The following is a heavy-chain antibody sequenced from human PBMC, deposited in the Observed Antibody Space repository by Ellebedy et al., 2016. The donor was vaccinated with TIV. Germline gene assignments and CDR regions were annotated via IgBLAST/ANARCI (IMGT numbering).Heavy chain of an antibody. D-gene: IGHD4-23*01. CDR1: GFTFSGSA. CDR2: IKSKTDGGTT. CDR3: AGPSHRSNGNSVWYFDL. Sequence: GESLKISXAASGFTFSGSAMHWVRQASGKGLEWVGRIKSKTDGGTTDYAAPVKGRFTISRDDSKNTLYLQMNSLRAEDTAVYYCAGPSHRSNGNSVWYFDLWGRGTLVTVSS. J-gene: IGHJ2*01. V-gene: IGHV3-15*01.